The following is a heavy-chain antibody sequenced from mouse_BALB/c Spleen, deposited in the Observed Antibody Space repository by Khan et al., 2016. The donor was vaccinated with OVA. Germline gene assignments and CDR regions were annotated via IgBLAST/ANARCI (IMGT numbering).Heavy chain of an antibody. CDR3: DGGAVVTARDALDY. Sequence: QVQLQQSGPELVKPGASVKISCKASGYTFTDYYIKWVKQKPGQGLEWIGWIYPGSANTKYNEKFKGKATLTVDTSSSTAYMQLSSLTSEDTAVYFGDGGAVVTARDALDYWGQGTSVTVSS. V-gene: IGHV1-84*02. D-gene: IGHD1-1*02. J-gene: IGHJ4*01. CDR2: IYPGSANT. CDR1: GYTFTDYY.